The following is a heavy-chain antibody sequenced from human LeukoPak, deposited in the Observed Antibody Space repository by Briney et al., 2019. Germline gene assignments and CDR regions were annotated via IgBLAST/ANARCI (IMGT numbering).Heavy chain of an antibody. CDR3: ARVVPAANYLDY. J-gene: IGHJ4*02. V-gene: IGHV3-9*01. Sequence: GGSLRLSCAASGFTFDDYAMHWVRQAPGKGLEWVSGISWNSGSIGYADSVKGRFTISRDNAKNSLYLQMNSVRAEDTALYYCARVVPAANYLDYWGQGSLVTVSS. CDR2: ISWNSGSI. CDR1: GFTFDDYA. D-gene: IGHD2-2*01.